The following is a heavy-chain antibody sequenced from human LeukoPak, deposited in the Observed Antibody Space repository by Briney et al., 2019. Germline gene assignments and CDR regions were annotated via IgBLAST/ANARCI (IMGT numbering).Heavy chain of an antibody. J-gene: IGHJ3*02. V-gene: IGHV3-48*01. CDR3: ARARREAAAGTPGAFDI. Sequence: GGSLRLSCATSGFTFSSYSMSWVRQAPGKGLEWISYISSRSRAIYYADSVKGRFTISRDNSKNTLYLQMNSLRAEDTAVYYCARARREAAAGTPGAFDIWGQGTMVTVSS. CDR1: GFTFSSYS. D-gene: IGHD6-13*01. CDR2: ISSRSRAI.